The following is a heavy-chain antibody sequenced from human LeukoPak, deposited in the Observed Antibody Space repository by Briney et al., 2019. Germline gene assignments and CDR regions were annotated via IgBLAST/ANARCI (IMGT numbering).Heavy chain of an antibody. CDR2: IRYDGSNK. V-gene: IGHV3-30*02. D-gene: IGHD2-8*01. Sequence: GGSLRLSCAASGFTFSSYVMRWVRQAPGKGLEWVAFIRYDGSNKYYADSVKGRFTISRDNSKNTLYLQMNSLRPEDTAVYYCAKGGPLGDTNRFDQWGQGTLVSVSS. CDR1: GFTFSSYV. CDR3: AKGGPLGDTNRFDQ. J-gene: IGHJ4*02.